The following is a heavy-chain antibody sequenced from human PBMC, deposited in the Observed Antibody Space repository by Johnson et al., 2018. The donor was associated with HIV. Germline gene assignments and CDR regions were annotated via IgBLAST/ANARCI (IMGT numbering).Heavy chain of an antibody. CDR2: LNWNGGST. CDR1: GFSFGNYA. J-gene: IGHJ3*02. CDR3: AKARVVVTADDAFDI. D-gene: IGHD2-21*02. Sequence: VQLLESGGGLVQPGGSLRLSCAASGFSFGNYAMTWVRQAPGKGLEWVSGLNWNGGSTAYADSVKGRFTISRDNVKSSLYLQMNSLRAEDTAVYYCAKARVVVTADDAFDIWGQGTMVTVSS. V-gene: IGHV3-20*04.